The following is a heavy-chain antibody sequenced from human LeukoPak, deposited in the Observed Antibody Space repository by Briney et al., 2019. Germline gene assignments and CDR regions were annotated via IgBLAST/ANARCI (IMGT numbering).Heavy chain of an antibody. CDR3: ARVLAVAGTAPDY. CDR2: INPSGGST. Sequence: ASVKVSCKASGYTFTSCNMHWVRQAPGQGLEWMGIINPSGGSTSYAQKFQGRVTMTRDTSTSTVYMELSSLRSEDTAVYYCARVLAVAGTAPDYWGQGTLVTVSS. CDR1: GYTFTSCN. J-gene: IGHJ4*02. V-gene: IGHV1-46*01. D-gene: IGHD6-19*01.